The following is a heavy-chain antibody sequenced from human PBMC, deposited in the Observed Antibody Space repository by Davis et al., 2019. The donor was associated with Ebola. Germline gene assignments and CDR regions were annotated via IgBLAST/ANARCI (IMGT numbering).Heavy chain of an antibody. CDR3: AKDWYYDFWSGYSMGAAFDI. Sequence: GESLKISCAASGFTFSSYWMSWVRQAPGKGLEWVANIKQDGSEKYYVDSVKGRSTISRDNSKNTLYLQMNSLRAEDTAVYYCAKDWYYDFWSGYSMGAAFDIWGQGTMVTVSS. CDR2: IKQDGSEK. D-gene: IGHD3-3*01. J-gene: IGHJ3*02. V-gene: IGHV3-7*03. CDR1: GFTFSSYW.